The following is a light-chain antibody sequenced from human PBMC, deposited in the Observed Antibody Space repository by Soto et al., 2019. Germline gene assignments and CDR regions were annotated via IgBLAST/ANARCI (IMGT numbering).Light chain of an antibody. CDR1: SGHSSYI. CDR2: LEGSGSY. Sequence: QTVVTQSSSASASLGSSVKLTCTLSSGHSSYIIAWHQQQPGKAPRYLMKLEGSGSYNKGSGVPDRFSGSSSGADRYLTISNLQFEDEADYYCETWDSLVFGGGTKLTVL. V-gene: IGLV4-60*02. CDR3: ETWDSLV. J-gene: IGLJ2*01.